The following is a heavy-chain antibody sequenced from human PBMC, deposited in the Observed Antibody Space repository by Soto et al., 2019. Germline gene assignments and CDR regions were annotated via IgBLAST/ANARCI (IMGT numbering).Heavy chain of an antibody. CDR2: ISSSSRTI. Sequence: EVQLVESGGDLVQPGGSLRLSCAASGFAFSGYYMNWVRQAPGKGLEWISYISSSSRTIYYADSVEGRLTISRDNAKNSLYLQMDSLRAEDTAVYYCARATGYSYPFDYWGQGTLVTVSS. V-gene: IGHV3-48*01. J-gene: IGHJ4*02. D-gene: IGHD5-18*01. CDR1: GFAFSGYY. CDR3: ARATGYSYPFDY.